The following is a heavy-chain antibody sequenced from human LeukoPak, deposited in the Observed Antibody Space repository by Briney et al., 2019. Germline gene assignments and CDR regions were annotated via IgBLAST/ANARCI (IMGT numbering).Heavy chain of an antibody. CDR2: IYYSGST. J-gene: IGHJ6*03. CDR3: ARQMDTAMVTGHYYYYMDV. CDR1: GGSISSYY. V-gene: IGHV4-59*08. D-gene: IGHD5-18*01. Sequence: SETLSLTCTVSGGSISSYYWSWIRQPPGKGLEWIGYIYYSGSTNYNPSLKRRVTISVDTSKNQFSLKLSSVTAAETAVYYCARQMDTAMVTGHYYYYMDVWGKGTTVTVSS.